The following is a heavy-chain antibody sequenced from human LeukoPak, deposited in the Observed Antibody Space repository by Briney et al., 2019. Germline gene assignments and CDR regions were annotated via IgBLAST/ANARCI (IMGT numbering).Heavy chain of an antibody. CDR2: IYNDGTT. Sequence: PGGSLRLSCAASGFSVSSNYMSWVRQAPGKGLQWASVIYNDGTTYYADSVKGRFTISRDNSKNMLYLQMNSLRAEDTAVYYCAREICGGSCNPPSYMDVWGNGTTVTVSS. CDR3: AREICGGSCNPPSYMDV. V-gene: IGHV3-53*01. J-gene: IGHJ6*03. CDR1: GFSVSSNY. D-gene: IGHD2-15*01.